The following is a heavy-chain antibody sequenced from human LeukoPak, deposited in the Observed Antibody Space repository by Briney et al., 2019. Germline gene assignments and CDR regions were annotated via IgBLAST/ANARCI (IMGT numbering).Heavy chain of an antibody. Sequence: ASVTVSCKASGYTFTGYYMHWVRQAPGQGLERMGWVNPNSGGTNYAQKFQGWVTMTRDTSISTAYMELSRLRSDDTAVYYCARGSPYYYDSSGYYGPLPYDIWGQGTMVTVSS. J-gene: IGHJ3*02. D-gene: IGHD3-22*01. V-gene: IGHV1-2*04. CDR1: GYTFTGYY. CDR2: VNPNSGGT. CDR3: ARGSPYYYDSSGYYGPLPYDI.